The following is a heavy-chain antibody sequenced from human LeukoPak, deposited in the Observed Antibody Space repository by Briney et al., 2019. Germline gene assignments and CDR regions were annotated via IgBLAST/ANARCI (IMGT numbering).Heavy chain of an antibody. Sequence: ASVTVSCKVSGYTLTELSMHWVRQAPGKGLEWMGGFDPEDGETVYAQKFQGRVTMTEDTSSDTAYMELSSLRSDDTAVYFCASDLIRGGLVWGQGTQVTVSS. CDR2: FDPEDGET. D-gene: IGHD3-10*01. CDR3: ASDLIRGGLV. V-gene: IGHV1-24*01. J-gene: IGHJ4*02. CDR1: GYTLTELS.